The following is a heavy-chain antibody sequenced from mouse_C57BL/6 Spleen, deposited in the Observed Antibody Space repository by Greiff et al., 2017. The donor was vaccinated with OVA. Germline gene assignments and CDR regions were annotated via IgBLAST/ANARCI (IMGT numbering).Heavy chain of an antibody. CDR3: TSPMITTRYYAMDY. V-gene: IGHV14-1*01. CDR2: IDPEDGDT. D-gene: IGHD2-4*01. J-gene: IGHJ4*01. CDR1: GFNIKDYY. Sequence: DVKLVESGAELVRPGASVKLSCTASGFNIKDYYMHWVKQRPEQGLEWIGRIDPEDGDTEYAPKFQGKATMTADTSSNTAYLQLSSLTSEDTAVYYCTSPMITTRYYAMDYWGQGTSVTVSS.